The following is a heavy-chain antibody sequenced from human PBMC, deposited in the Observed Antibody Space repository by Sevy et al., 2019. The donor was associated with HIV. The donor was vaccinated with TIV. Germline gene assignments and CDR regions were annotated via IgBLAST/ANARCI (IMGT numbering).Heavy chain of an antibody. Sequence: GGSLRLSCTASGFTFSSYDMNWVRQAPGKGLEWVSKISSSGSSIYYADSVKGRFTISRDNAKNSLNLQMNSLRAEDTAVYYCTRNGVAFDNGFAPWGQGTLVTVSS. J-gene: IGHJ5*02. CDR3: TRNGVAFDNGFAP. CDR2: ISSSGSSI. D-gene: IGHD2-15*01. V-gene: IGHV3-48*03. CDR1: GFTFSSYD.